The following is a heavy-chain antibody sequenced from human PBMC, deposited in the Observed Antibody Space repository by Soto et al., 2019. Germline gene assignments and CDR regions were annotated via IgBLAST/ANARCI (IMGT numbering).Heavy chain of an antibody. CDR2: INHSGST. D-gene: IGHD6-13*01. CDR1: GGSFSGYY. J-gene: IGHJ5*02. CDR3: ARGWSSWYLGGWFDP. V-gene: IGHV4-34*01. Sequence: SETLSLTCAVYGGSFSGYYWSWIRQPPGKGLEWIGEINHSGSTNYNPSLKSRVTISVDTSKNQFSLKLSSVTAADTAVYYCARGWSSWYLGGWFDPWGQGTLVTVS.